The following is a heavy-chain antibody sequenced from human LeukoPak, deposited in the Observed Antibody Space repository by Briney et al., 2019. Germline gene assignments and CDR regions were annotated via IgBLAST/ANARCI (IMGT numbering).Heavy chain of an antibody. J-gene: IGHJ4*02. Sequence: SETLSLTCTVSGGSLSSYYWSWIRQPPGKGLEWIGYIYYSGSTNYNPSLKSRVTISVDTSKNQFSLKLSSVTAADTAVYYCARSHQDGGYSYGPFDYWGQGTLVTVSS. CDR2: IYYSGST. V-gene: IGHV4-59*01. CDR3: ARSHQDGGYSYGPFDY. D-gene: IGHD5-18*01. CDR1: GGSLSSYY.